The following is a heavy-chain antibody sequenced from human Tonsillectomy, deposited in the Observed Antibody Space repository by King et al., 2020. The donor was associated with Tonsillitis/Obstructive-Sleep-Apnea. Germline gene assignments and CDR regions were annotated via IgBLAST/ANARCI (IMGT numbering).Heavy chain of an antibody. Sequence: VQLVESGGGVVQPGRSLRLSCAASGFNFDTYGMHWVRQAPGKGLEWLAVTSYDGSNKYYADSVKGRFTISRDNSKNTFYLQMSSLGNEDTAVYYCAKDEMELCSSTSCYLIEYWGQGTLVTVSS. CDR1: GFNFDTYG. CDR2: TSYDGSNK. CDR3: AKDEMELCSSTSCYLIEY. D-gene: IGHD2-2*01. V-gene: IGHV3-30*18. J-gene: IGHJ4*02.